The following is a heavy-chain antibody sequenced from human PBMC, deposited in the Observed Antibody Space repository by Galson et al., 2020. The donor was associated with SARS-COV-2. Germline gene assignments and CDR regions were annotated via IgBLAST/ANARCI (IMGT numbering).Heavy chain of an antibody. CDR1: GFPFDDYG. CDR3: VRDGVTPTYGLDV. Sequence: GGSLRLSCAASGFPFDDYGMTWVRQIPGKGLEWVAGINWNGGRTGYAASVNGRFTISRDNAKNSLYLQMDSLRAEDTALFHCVRDGVTPTYGLDVWGQGTTVTVSS. V-gene: IGHV3-20*01. D-gene: IGHD2-21*02. J-gene: IGHJ6*02. CDR2: INWNGGRT.